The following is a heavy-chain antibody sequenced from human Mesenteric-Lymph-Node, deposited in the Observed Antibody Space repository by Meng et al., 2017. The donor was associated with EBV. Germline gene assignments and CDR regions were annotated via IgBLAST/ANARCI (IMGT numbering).Heavy chain of an antibody. V-gene: IGHV3-11*01. CDR2: ISGSGDAV. J-gene: IGHJ4*02. CDR1: GVTFSDYF. CDR3: ARFLYSSAYY. Sequence: QLVEXXXGLVKPGXSLRLSCGASGVTFSDYFMSWVRQAPGKGLEWIAYISGSGDAVYYADSVKGRFTVSRDNAKNSLYLQLNSLRVDDTAVYYCARFLYSSAYYWGLGTLVTVSS. D-gene: IGHD6-6*01.